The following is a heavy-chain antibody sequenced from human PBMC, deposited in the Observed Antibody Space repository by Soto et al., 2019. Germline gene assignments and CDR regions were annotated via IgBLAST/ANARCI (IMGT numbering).Heavy chain of an antibody. V-gene: IGHV3-48*01. CDR3: ARGSPYDILTGYFYFDY. CDR1: GFTFSSYS. CDR2: ISSSSSSTI. D-gene: IGHD3-9*01. Sequence: EVQLVESGGGLVQPGGSLRLSCAASGFTFSSYSMNWVRQAPGKGLEWVSYISSSSSSTIYYADSVKGRFTISRDNAKNSLYLQMNSLRAEDTAVYYCARGSPYDILTGYFYFDYWGQGTLVTVSS. J-gene: IGHJ4*02.